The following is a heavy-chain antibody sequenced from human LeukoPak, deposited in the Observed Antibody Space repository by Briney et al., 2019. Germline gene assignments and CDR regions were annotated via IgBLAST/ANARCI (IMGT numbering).Heavy chain of an antibody. J-gene: IGHJ4*02. D-gene: IGHD3-3*01. Sequence: SETLSLTCIVSGGSISSSGYYWAWIRQPPGKGREWVGSIYYSGTTYYHPSLKGRVTISLDTSRNHSSLKLTSVTAADTAVYFCARHPSGYYDHWGQGTPVTVSS. V-gene: IGHV4-39*01. CDR1: GGSISSSGYY. CDR2: IYYSGTT. CDR3: ARHPSGYYDH.